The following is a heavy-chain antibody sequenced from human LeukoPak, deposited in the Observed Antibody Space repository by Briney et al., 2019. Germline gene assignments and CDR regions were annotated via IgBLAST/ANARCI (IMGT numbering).Heavy chain of an antibody. J-gene: IGHJ4*02. D-gene: IGHD3-10*01. CDR3: ALLWFGKRVQYYFDY. CDR1: GYTFTGYY. CDR2: INPNSGGT. Sequence: ASVKVSCKASGYTFTGYYMHWVRQAPGQGLEWMGRINPNSGGTNYAQRFQGRVTMTRDTSISTAYMELSRLRSDDTAVYYCALLWFGKRVQYYFDYWGQGTLVTVSS. V-gene: IGHV1-2*06.